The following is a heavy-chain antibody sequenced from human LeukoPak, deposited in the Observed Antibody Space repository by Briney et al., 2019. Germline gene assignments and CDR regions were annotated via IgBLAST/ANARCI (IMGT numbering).Heavy chain of an antibody. Sequence: GGSLRLSCAASGFTFSSYSMNWVRQAPGKGPEWVSYITSSGTTIYYADSVKGRFTISRDDAKNSLYLQMNSLRAEDTAVYYCVRDHLWSFDIWGQGTVVTVSS. D-gene: IGHD2-21*01. J-gene: IGHJ3*02. CDR2: ITSSGTTI. CDR3: VRDHLWSFDI. V-gene: IGHV3-48*04. CDR1: GFTFSSYS.